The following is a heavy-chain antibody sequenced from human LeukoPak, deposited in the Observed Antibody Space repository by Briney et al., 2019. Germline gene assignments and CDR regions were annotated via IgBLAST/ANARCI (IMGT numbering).Heavy chain of an antibody. CDR3: ARVPAAGIGGNWFDP. CDR2: IYHSGST. D-gene: IGHD6-13*01. J-gene: IGHJ5*02. V-gene: IGHV4-30-2*01. Sequence: SQTLSLTCAVSGGSISSGGYSWSWIRQPPGKGLEWIGYIYHSGSTYYNPSLKSRVTISVDRSKNQFSLKLSSVTAADTAVYYCARVPAAGIGGNWFDPWGQGTLVIVSS. CDR1: GGSISSGGYS.